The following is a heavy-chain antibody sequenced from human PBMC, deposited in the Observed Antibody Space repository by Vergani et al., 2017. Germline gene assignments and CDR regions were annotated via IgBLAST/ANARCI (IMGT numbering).Heavy chain of an antibody. Sequence: EVQLVESGGGLVKPGGSLRLSCAASGFTFSSYEMNWVRQAPGKGLEWVSYISTRVNTIYYADSAKGRFTISRDNAKNSLFLQMNRLRAEDTAVYYCARALLGGPIFGPRFDSWGQGTLVTVSS. D-gene: IGHD3-3*01. CDR1: GFTFSSYE. J-gene: IGHJ4*02. CDR3: ARALLGGPIFGPRFDS. CDR2: ISTRVNTI. V-gene: IGHV3-48*03.